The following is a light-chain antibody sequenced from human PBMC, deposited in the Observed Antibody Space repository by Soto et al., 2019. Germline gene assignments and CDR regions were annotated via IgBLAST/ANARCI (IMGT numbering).Light chain of an antibody. J-gene: IGKJ5*01. V-gene: IGKV1-5*03. CDR3: QQYHTFSIA. CDR1: QSIGKW. Sequence: IRMNHSPSTHSASIGDRVTITARASQSIGKWLAWYQQKPVRAPKLLRYEASSVESGVPSRFSGSGSGTEFTLTISGLQPDDFATYHFQQYHTFSIAFGQGTRLEIK. CDR2: EAS.